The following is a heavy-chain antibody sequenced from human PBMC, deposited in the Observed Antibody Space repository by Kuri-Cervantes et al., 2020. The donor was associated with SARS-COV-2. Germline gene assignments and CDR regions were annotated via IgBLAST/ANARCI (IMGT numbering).Heavy chain of an antibody. Sequence: TLSLTCTVSGASISRSTYYWGWIRQPPGKALEWLARIDWDDDKYYSTSLKTRLTISKDTSKNQVVLTMTNMDPVDTATYYCARIPAVVNAFDIWGQGTMVTVSS. D-gene: IGHD2-21*01. CDR2: IDWDDDK. CDR3: ARIPAVVNAFDI. V-gene: IGHV2-70*11. CDR1: GASISRSTYY. J-gene: IGHJ3*02.